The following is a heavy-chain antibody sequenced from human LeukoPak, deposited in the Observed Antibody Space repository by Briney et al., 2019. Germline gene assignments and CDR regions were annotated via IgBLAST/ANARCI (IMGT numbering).Heavy chain of an antibody. CDR3: AKAGLTTVTTYFDY. V-gene: IGHV3-48*04. Sequence: GGSLRLSCVASGFTFSSYSMTWVRQAPGKGLEWVSYISSSSSIMEYTDSVKGRFTISRDNAKNSLYLQMNSLRAEDMALYYCAKAGLTTVTTYFDYWGQGTLVTVSS. J-gene: IGHJ4*02. CDR2: ISSSSSIM. D-gene: IGHD4-17*01. CDR1: GFTFSSYS.